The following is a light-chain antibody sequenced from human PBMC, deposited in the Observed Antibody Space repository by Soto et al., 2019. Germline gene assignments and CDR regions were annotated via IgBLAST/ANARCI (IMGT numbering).Light chain of an antibody. V-gene: IGKV3-15*01. CDR1: ENIDNR. J-gene: IGKJ1*01. CDR3: QHYRDWRT. CDR2: AAS. Sequence: VMTQSPATLSLSPGERATLSCRASENIDNRLAWYQQRPGQAPRLLIYAASTRATGIPARFSGSGSGTEFTLSISGLQSEDFAVYYCQHYRDWRTFGQGTKVDIK.